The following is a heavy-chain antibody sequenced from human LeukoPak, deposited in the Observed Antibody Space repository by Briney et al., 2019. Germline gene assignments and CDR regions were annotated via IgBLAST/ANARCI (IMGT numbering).Heavy chain of an antibody. Sequence: GGSLRLSCAASGFTVNNNYMNWVRQAPEKGLEWVSVIYGGSTYYADSVKGGFTISRDNSENTVYLQMNSLRPEDTAMYYCARDLRAAAGTDYFDYWGQGTLVTVSS. CDR3: ARDLRAAAGTDYFDY. CDR1: GFTVNNNY. D-gene: IGHD6-13*01. V-gene: IGHV3-53*01. J-gene: IGHJ4*02. CDR2: IYGGST.